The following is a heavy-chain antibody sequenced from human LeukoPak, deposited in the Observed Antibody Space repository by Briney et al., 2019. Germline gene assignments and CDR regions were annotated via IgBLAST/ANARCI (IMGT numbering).Heavy chain of an antibody. Sequence: GSLRLSCAASGFTFSSYALSWVRQAPGKGLEWVSAISGSGGSTYYADSVKGRFTISRDNSKNTLYLQMNSLRAEDTAVYYCASNLLRYFDRYGMDVWGQGTTVTVSS. CDR1: GFTFSSYA. D-gene: IGHD3-9*01. V-gene: IGHV3-23*01. CDR3: ASNLLRYFDRYGMDV. J-gene: IGHJ6*02. CDR2: ISGSGGST.